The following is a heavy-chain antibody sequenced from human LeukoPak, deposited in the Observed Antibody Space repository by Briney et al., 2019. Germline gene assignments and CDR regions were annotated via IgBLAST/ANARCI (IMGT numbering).Heavy chain of an antibody. J-gene: IGHJ3*02. Sequence: PSETLSLTCTVSGGSISSYYWSWIRQPPGKGLEWIGYIYYSGSTNYNPSLKSRVTISVDTSKNQFSLKLSSVTAADTAVYYCARDPGDSSGYGAFDIWGQGTMVTVSS. D-gene: IGHD3-22*01. CDR2: IYYSGST. CDR1: GGSISSYY. CDR3: ARDPGDSSGYGAFDI. V-gene: IGHV4-59*01.